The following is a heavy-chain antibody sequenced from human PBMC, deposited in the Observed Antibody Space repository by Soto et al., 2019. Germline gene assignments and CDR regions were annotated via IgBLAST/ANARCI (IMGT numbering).Heavy chain of an antibody. D-gene: IGHD3-3*01. V-gene: IGHV1-18*04. CDR2: ISAYNGNT. CDR1: GYTFTSYG. J-gene: IGHJ6*02. Sequence: ASVKVSCKASGYTFTSYGISWVRQAPGQGLEWMGWISAYNGNTNYAQKLQGRVTMTTDTSTSTAYMELRSLRSDDTAVYYCARGGYYDFWSGYPTFGYYYCMDVWGQGTTVTVSS. CDR3: ARGGYYDFWSGYPTFGYYYCMDV.